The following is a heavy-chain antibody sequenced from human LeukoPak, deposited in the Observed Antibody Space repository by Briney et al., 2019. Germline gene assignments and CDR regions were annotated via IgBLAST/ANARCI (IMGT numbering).Heavy chain of an antibody. J-gene: IGHJ4*02. CDR2: ISSISSYI. Sequence: GGFLRLSCAASGFTVSTNYMNWVRQAPGKGLEWVSSISSISSYIYYADSVKGRFTISRDNAKNSLYLQMNSLRAEDTAVYYCARDVIVKYQLLYPPSYYFDYWGQGTLVTVSS. V-gene: IGHV3-21*01. CDR1: GFTVSTNY. D-gene: IGHD2-2*02. CDR3: ARDVIVKYQLLYPPSYYFDY.